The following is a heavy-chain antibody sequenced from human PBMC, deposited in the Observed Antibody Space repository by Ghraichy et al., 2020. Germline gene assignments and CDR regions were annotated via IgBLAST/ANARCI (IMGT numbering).Heavy chain of an antibody. V-gene: IGHV4-30-2*01. CDR3: ARRFDLRIAVAGASFDI. J-gene: IGHJ3*02. CDR1: GGSISSGGYS. D-gene: IGHD6-19*01. CDR2: IYHSGST. Sequence: SQTLSLTCAVSGGSISSGGYSWSWIRQPPGKGLEWIGYIYHSGSTYYNPSLKSRVTISVDRSKNQFSLKLSSVTAADTAVYYCARRFDLRIAVAGASFDIWGQGTMVTVSS.